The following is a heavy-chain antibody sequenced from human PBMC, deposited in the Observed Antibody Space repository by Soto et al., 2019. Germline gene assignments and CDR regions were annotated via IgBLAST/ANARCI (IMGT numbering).Heavy chain of an antibody. J-gene: IGHJ4*02. Sequence: PGGSLRLSCAASGFMFTNHGMHWVRQAPGKGLEWVALISYDGSDKDYADSVKGRFTISRDNSRNTLFLQMNSLRAEDTAVYYCARDYYKYYDSSGYYRSPAYWGQGTLVTVSS. CDR1: GFMFTNHG. CDR3: ARDYYKYYDSSGYYRSPAY. V-gene: IGHV3-30*19. D-gene: IGHD3-22*01. CDR2: ISYDGSDK.